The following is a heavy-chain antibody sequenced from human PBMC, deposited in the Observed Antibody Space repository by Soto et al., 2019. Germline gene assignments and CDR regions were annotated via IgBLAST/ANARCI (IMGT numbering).Heavy chain of an antibody. CDR2: INPSGDSR. Sequence: ASVKVSCKASGFSFSDYFMHWVRQAPGQGLEWMGIINPSGDSRNYAQKFQGRVTITRDTSTSTVYMDLSSLRYEDTAVYYCARDRPIVVVPGAQTPIDYYYYGMDVWGQGTTVTVSS. CDR3: ARDRPIVVVPGAQTPIDYYYYGMDV. CDR1: GFSFSDYF. V-gene: IGHV1-46*01. D-gene: IGHD2-2*01. J-gene: IGHJ6*02.